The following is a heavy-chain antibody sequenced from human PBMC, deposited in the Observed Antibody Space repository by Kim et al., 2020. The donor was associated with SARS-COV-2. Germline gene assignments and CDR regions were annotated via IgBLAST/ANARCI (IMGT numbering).Heavy chain of an antibody. Sequence: LSLTCVASGFTFNSYGVHWVRQAPGKGLEWVAVISYDGSDKYYAVSVKGRFTISRDNSKNTLYLQMNSLRTEDTAVYYCAKDRGSSWSRFDYWGQGTLVTVSS. J-gene: IGHJ4*02. CDR2: ISYDGSDK. V-gene: IGHV3-30*18. CDR1: GFTFNSYG. D-gene: IGHD6-13*01. CDR3: AKDRGSSWSRFDY.